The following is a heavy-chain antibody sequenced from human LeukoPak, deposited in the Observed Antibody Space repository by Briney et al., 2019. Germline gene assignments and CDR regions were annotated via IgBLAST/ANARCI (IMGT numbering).Heavy chain of an antibody. V-gene: IGHV3-48*03. Sequence: GGSLRLSCAASGFTFSSYEMNWVRQAPGKGLEWVSYISSSGSTIYYADSVKGRFTISRDIAKQSVFLQMNSLRVEDTAVYYCARLSAMVRGPEDIFYFEYWGLGTLVTVSS. D-gene: IGHD3-10*01. CDR1: GFTFSSYE. J-gene: IGHJ4*02. CDR3: ARLSAMVRGPEDIFYFEY. CDR2: ISSSGSTI.